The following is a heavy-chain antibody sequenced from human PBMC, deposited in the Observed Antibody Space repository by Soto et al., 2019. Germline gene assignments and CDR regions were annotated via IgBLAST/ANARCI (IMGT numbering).Heavy chain of an antibody. CDR3: TRVWGPPVTHGYDS. CDR1: GGSVTSGGYY. CDR2: IYSSGDT. V-gene: IGHV4-31*03. Sequence: QVQLQESGPGLVRPSQTLSLTCTVSGGSVTSGGYYWSWIRHCPGKGLEWIGYIYSSGDTNYNPSLNSRVAMSVDTSKNQFSRQLTSVTVADTAIYYWTRVWGPPVTHGYDSWGQGILVTVSS. D-gene: IGHD7-27*01. J-gene: IGHJ5*01.